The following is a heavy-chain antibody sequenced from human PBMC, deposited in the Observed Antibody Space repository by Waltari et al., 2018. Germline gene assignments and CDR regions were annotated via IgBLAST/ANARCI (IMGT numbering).Heavy chain of an antibody. CDR1: GGSISSYY. Sequence: QVQLQESGPGLVKPSETLSLTCTVSGGSISSYYWRWIRQPPGKGLEWIGYIYYSGSTNYNPSLKSRVTRSVDTSKNQFSLKLSSVTAADTAVYYCARARDSGSYDYWGQGTLVTVSS. CDR3: ARARDSGSYDY. D-gene: IGHD1-26*01. CDR2: IYYSGST. V-gene: IGHV4-59*01. J-gene: IGHJ4*02.